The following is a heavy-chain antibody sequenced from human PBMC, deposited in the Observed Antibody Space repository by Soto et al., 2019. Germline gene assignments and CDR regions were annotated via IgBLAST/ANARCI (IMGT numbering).Heavy chain of an antibody. Sequence: NPGGSLRLSCAASGFTSNDYYMGWIRQAPGKGLEWISYISSSGSYTRYADSVKGRFTISRDKAKNSVDLHINSLRAEDTAVYYCAREIRDGYKFYFDFWGRGTLVTVSS. V-gene: IGHV3-11*05. CDR1: GFTSNDYY. D-gene: IGHD5-12*01. CDR2: ISSSGSYT. CDR3: AREIRDGYKFYFDF. J-gene: IGHJ4*02.